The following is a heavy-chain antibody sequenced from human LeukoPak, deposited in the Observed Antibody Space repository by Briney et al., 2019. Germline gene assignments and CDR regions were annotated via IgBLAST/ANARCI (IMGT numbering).Heavy chain of an antibody. Sequence: SVSVSSKASVGTFSIYAISWVRQAPGQGREWMGGYIPMFGTANYAQNFQNRVTITADESTSTFSMEVSSLRPEDTAVYFCAGASSKWELSFWGQGTLVTVSS. V-gene: IGHV1-69*01. CDR3: AGASSKWELSF. CDR1: VGTFSIYA. J-gene: IGHJ4*02. CDR2: YIPMFGTA. D-gene: IGHD1-26*01.